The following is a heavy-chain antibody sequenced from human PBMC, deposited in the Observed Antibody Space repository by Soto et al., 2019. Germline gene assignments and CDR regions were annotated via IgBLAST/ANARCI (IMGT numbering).Heavy chain of an antibody. CDR3: ATEGGSGWSYFRY. Sequence: QVQLVQSGAEEKKPGASVKVSCEASGNTFISFAIHWVRQAPGQGLEWMGRTNTGNGYTKYPDKFQDRVTFTWDTSANTAYMELSRLRSEDTAVYYCATEGGSGWSYFRYWGQGTLVTVSS. CDR2: TNTGNGYT. D-gene: IGHD6-19*01. V-gene: IGHV1-3*05. CDR1: GNTFISFA. J-gene: IGHJ1*01.